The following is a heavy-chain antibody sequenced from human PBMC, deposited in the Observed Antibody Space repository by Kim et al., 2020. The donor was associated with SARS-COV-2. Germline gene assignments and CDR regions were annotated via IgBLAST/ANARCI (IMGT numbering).Heavy chain of an antibody. CDR1: GYEFTTYG. J-gene: IGHJ3*02. CDR2: ITGYNNAA. D-gene: IGHD3-22*01. V-gene: IGHV1-18*01. CDR3: ARTLFYYDGSNWPSRDIFDI. Sequence: ASVKVSCKASGYEFTTYGISWVRQAPGRGLEWMGWITGYNNAANYAQNLQDRVTMTTEASMGTAYMELRSLTSDDTAVYYCARTLFYYDGSNWPSRDIFDIWGQGTVVVVSS.